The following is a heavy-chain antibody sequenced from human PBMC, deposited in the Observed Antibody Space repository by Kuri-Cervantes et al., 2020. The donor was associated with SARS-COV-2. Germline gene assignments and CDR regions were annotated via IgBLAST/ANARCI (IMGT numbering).Heavy chain of an antibody. Sequence: GESLKISCAASGFTFSSYGMHWVRQAPGKGLEWVAVIWYDGSNKYYADSVKGRFTISRDNSKNTLYLQMNSLRAEDTAVYYCASRSPNDSSGYYYFDYWGQGTLVTVSS. J-gene: IGHJ4*02. CDR2: IWYDGSNK. V-gene: IGHV3-33*01. CDR1: GFTFSSYG. CDR3: ASRSPNDSSGYYYFDY. D-gene: IGHD3-22*01.